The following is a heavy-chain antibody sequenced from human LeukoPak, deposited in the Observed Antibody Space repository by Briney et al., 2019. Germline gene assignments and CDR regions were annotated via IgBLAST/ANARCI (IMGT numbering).Heavy chain of an antibody. CDR1: GFSFRSYE. Sequence: GGSLRLSCAASGFSFRSYEMNWVRQAPGKGLEWVSYISSSGSTIYSADSVKGRFTISRDNAKNSLYLQMSSLRAEDTAVYYCARGTFYHDSRNRYFQHWGQGTLVTVSS. CDR2: ISSSGSTI. CDR3: ARGTFYHDSRNRYFQH. D-gene: IGHD3-22*01. J-gene: IGHJ1*01. V-gene: IGHV3-48*03.